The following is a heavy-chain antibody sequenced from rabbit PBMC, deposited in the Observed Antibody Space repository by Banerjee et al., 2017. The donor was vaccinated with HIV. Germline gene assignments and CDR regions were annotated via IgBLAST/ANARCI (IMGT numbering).Heavy chain of an antibody. Sequence: QSLEESGGDLVKPGASLTLTCTASGFSFSDSDYMCWVRQAPGKGLELIACIYAGSSGSTYYASWAKGRFTISKTSSTTVTLQMTSLTAADTATYFCARDRDTRVYYYFDLWGPGTLVTVS. CDR2: IYAGSSGST. D-gene: IGHD1-1*01. V-gene: IGHV1S40*01. CDR3: ARDRDTRVYYYFDL. CDR1: GFSFSDSDY. J-gene: IGHJ4*01.